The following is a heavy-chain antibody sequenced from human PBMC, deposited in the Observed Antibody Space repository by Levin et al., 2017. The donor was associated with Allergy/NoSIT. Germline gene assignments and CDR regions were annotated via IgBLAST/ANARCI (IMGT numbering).Heavy chain of an antibody. D-gene: IGHD2-21*02. V-gene: IGHV1-2*02. CDR3: ARDAPLGRSTATPWDY. Sequence: ASVKVSCKASGYTFTGYYVYWVRQAPGQGLEWVGWINPDSGGTNYGQKFQGRVTMTRDTSINTAYMELSRLRSDDTAVYYCARDAPLGRSTATPWDYWGQGTLVTVSS. CDR1: GYTFTGYY. J-gene: IGHJ4*02. CDR2: INPDSGGT.